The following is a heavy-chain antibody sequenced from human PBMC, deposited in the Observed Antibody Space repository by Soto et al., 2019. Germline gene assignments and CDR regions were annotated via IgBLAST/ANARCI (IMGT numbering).Heavy chain of an antibody. CDR1: GFPIDKAW. D-gene: IGHD3-3*01. Sequence: EVQLVESGGASVKPGGSLTLSCGVSGFPIDKAWMGWVRQRPGKGLEWVGRLKSVSDGGRAEYTAPVKDRFTISRDDSKIMLYIQMNRLKDDDTGVYFCTTMRWNFRSTDWGRGTLVTVSS. J-gene: IGHJ4*02. CDR3: TTMRWNFRSTD. CDR2: LKSVSDGGRA. V-gene: IGHV3-15*02.